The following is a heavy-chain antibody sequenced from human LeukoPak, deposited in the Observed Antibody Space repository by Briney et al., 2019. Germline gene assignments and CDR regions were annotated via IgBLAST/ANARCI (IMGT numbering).Heavy chain of an antibody. CDR1: GFTFSSYG. CDR3: AKEHRSGGFDRRTGAGSDFDY. V-gene: IGHV3-30*02. Sequence: QSGGSLRLSCAASGFTFSSYGMHWVRQAPGKGLEWVAFIRYDGSNKYYADSVKGRFTISRDNSKNTLYLQMNSLRAEDTAVYYCAKEHRSGGFDRRTGAGSDFDYWGQGTLVTVSS. J-gene: IGHJ4*02. CDR2: IRYDGSNK. D-gene: IGHD1-14*01.